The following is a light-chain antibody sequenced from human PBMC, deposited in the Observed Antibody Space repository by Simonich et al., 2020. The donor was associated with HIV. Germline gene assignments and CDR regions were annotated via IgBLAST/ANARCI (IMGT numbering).Light chain of an antibody. CDR1: QDISSY. J-gene: IGKJ4*01. CDR2: AAS. V-gene: IGKV1-39*01. Sequence: DIQLTQSLSFLSASVGDRVAIPCRASQDISSYLAWYQQKPGEAPKLLIYAASSLQSGVPSRFSGSGSGTDFTLSISSLQPEDFATYYCQQSYNTLLTFGGGTKVEIK. CDR3: QQSYNTLLT.